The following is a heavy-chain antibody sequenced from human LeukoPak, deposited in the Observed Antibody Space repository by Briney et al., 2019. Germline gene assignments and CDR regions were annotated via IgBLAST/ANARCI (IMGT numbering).Heavy chain of an antibody. CDR1: GFTVSSNY. J-gene: IGHJ4*02. D-gene: IGHD6-19*01. CDR2: ISSSSSYI. CDR3: ARESPSGWYEENFDY. V-gene: IGHV3-21*01. Sequence: GGSLRLSCAASGFTVSSNYMSWVRQAPGKGLEWVSSISSSSSYIYYADSVKGRFTISRDNAKNSLYLQMNSLRAEDTAVYYCARESPSGWYEENFDYWGQGTLVTVSS.